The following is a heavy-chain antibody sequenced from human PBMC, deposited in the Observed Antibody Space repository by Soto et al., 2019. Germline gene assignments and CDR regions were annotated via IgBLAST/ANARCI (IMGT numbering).Heavy chain of an antibody. CDR3: ARGSTTGTTPTGLPYYYGMDV. D-gene: IGHD1-1*01. CDR2: INPNSGGT. V-gene: IGHV1-2*04. CDR1: GYTFTGYY. Sequence: ASVKVPCKASGYTFTGYYMHWVRQAPGQGLEWMGWINPNSGGTNYAQKFQGWVTMTRDTSISTAYMELSRLRSDDTAVYYCARGSTTGTTPTGLPYYYGMDVWGQGTTVTVSS. J-gene: IGHJ6*02.